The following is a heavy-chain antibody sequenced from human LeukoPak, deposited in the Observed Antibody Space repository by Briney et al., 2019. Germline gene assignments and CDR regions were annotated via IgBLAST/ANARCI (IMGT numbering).Heavy chain of an antibody. D-gene: IGHD3-9*01. CDR3: ARSSTERAYDILTGNYYYYGMDV. CDR1: GYTFTSDG. Sequence: ASVKVSCKASGYTFTSDGISWVRQAPGQGLEWVGWINTYNGNTNYAQNLQGRVTMTTDTSTTTAYMELRSLRSDDTAVYYCARSSTERAYDILTGNYYYYGMDVWGQGTTVTVSS. V-gene: IGHV1-18*01. CDR2: INTYNGNT. J-gene: IGHJ6*02.